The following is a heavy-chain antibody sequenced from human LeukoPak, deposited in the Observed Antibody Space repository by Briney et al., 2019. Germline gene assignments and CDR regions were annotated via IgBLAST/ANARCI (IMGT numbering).Heavy chain of an antibody. V-gene: IGHV3-23*01. CDR3: AKVHSSGYYGWDAFDI. CDR1: GFTFSNYA. J-gene: IGHJ3*02. D-gene: IGHD6-19*01. CDR2: IISSDGST. Sequence: GGSLRLSCAASGFTFSNYAMNWVRQPPGKGLEWVSGIISSDGSTYYAASVNGRFTISRDNSKKTLYLQMNTLSADDTAIYYCAKVHSSGYYGWDAFDIWGQGTMVTVSS.